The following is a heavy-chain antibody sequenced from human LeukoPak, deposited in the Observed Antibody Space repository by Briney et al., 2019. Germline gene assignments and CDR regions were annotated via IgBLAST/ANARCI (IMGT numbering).Heavy chain of an antibody. Sequence: GGSLRLSCAASGFTFSSYAMSWVRQAPGKGLEWVSAISGSGGSTYYADSVKGRFTISRDNSKNTLYLQMNSLRAEDTAVYYCARSLRDSSGYDAFDIWGQGTMVTVSS. D-gene: IGHD3-22*01. CDR3: ARSLRDSSGYDAFDI. J-gene: IGHJ3*02. V-gene: IGHV3-23*01. CDR1: GFTFSSYA. CDR2: ISGSGGST.